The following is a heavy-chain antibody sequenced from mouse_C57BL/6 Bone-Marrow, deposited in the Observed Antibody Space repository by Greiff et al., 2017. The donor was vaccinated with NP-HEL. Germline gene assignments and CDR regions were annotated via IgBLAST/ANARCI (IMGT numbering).Heavy chain of an antibody. Sequence: QVQLQQSGAELVRPGASVTLSCKASGYTFTDYEMHWVKQTPVHGLEWIGAIDPETGGTAYNQKFKGKAILTADKSSSTAYMELRSLTSEDSAVYYCTRLRNYYGSSYLDYGGQGTTLTVSS. CDR1: GYTFTDYE. D-gene: IGHD1-1*01. J-gene: IGHJ2*01. CDR2: IDPETGGT. CDR3: TRLRNYYGSSYLDY. V-gene: IGHV1-15*01.